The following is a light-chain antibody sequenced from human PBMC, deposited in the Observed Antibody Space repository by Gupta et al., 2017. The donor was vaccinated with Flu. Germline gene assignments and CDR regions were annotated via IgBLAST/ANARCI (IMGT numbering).Light chain of an antibody. V-gene: IGLV2-14*01. Sequence: QSALTQPASVSGSPGQSIAISCTGTNSAIGAYNYVSWYQQHPGKVPKLMIYEVSNRPSGVFSGFSGAKSGNTATLTVSGGEAEDEDDYYCDSDGAVGVFGGGTKVTVL. CDR3: DSDGAVGV. J-gene: IGLJ2*01. CDR2: EVS. CDR1: NSAIGAYNY.